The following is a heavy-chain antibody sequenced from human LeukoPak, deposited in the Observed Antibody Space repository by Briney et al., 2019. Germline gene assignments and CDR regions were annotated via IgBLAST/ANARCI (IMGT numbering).Heavy chain of an antibody. Sequence: SETLSLTCTVSGGSITSHYWSWIRQPPGKGLEWIGYVYYSGTTNYNPSLKSRVTMSVDTSKNQFSLQLSSVTAADTAVYYCARDQGNYWGQGTLVTVSS. CDR1: GGSITSHY. V-gene: IGHV4-59*11. CDR2: VYYSGTT. J-gene: IGHJ4*02. D-gene: IGHD6-13*01. CDR3: ARDQGNY.